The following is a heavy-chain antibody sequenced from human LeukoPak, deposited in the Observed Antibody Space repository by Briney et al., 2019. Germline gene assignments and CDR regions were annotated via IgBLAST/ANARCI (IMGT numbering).Heavy chain of an antibody. Sequence: GGSLRLSCAASGFTFSDYYMSWIRQAPGKGLEWVSYISSSGSTIYYADSVKGRFTISRDNAENSLYLQMNSLRAEDTAVYYCARVLYCSSTSCYNHWFDPWGQGTLVTVSS. D-gene: IGHD2-2*02. J-gene: IGHJ5*02. CDR2: ISSSGSTI. CDR1: GFTFSDYY. V-gene: IGHV3-11*04. CDR3: ARVLYCSSTSCYNHWFDP.